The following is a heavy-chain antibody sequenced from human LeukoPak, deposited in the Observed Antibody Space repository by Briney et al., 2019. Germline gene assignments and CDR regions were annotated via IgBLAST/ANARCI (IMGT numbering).Heavy chain of an antibody. Sequence: PSETLSLTCTVSGGSISSSSYYWGWIRQPPGKGLEWIGSIYYSGSTYYNPSLKSRVTISVDTSKNQFSLKLSSVTAADTAVYYCASKKGIAAAGDWFDSWGQGTLVTVSS. V-gene: IGHV4-39*01. CDR2: IYYSGST. CDR1: GGSISSSSYY. D-gene: IGHD6-13*01. CDR3: ASKKGIAAAGDWFDS. J-gene: IGHJ5*01.